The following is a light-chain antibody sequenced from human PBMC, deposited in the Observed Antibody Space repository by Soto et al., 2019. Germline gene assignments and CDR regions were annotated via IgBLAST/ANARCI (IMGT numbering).Light chain of an antibody. CDR2: ATS. Sequence: EIVLTQSPGTLSLSPGERATLSCRASQSINTRYSAWYQQKPGQPPRLLIYATSSRAPGIPDRFSGSGSGKDFTVTISSLEPEDCAVYYCQQYDDSARYKFGQGTNLDIK. CDR1: QSINTRY. V-gene: IGKV3-20*01. CDR3: QQYDDSARYK. J-gene: IGKJ2*01.